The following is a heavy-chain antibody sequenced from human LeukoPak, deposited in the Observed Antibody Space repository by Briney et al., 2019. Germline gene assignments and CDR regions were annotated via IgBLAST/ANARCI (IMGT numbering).Heavy chain of an antibody. CDR3: AKDLAPTNYYGSGSYFSFDY. Sequence: PGGSLRLSCAASGFTFSDYYMSWIRQAPGKGLEWVSYISSSGSTIYYADSVKGRSTISRDNAKNSLYLQMNSLRAEDTAVYYCAKDLAPTNYYGSGSYFSFDYWGQGTLVTVSS. V-gene: IGHV3-11*01. CDR1: GFTFSDYY. J-gene: IGHJ4*02. D-gene: IGHD3-10*01. CDR2: ISSSGSTI.